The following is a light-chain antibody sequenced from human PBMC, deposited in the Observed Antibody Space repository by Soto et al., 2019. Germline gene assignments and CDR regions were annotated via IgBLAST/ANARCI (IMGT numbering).Light chain of an antibody. J-gene: IGKJ3*01. V-gene: IGKV1-5*01. Sequence: DIQMTQSPSTLSASVGDRVTITCRASHDIVHWLACYQQKRGKAPKLLIFDASNLESGVPSRFSGSGSGTELSLTISGLQPDDFATFYWQKYKKDFTYGPGTKVDVK. CDR2: DAS. CDR3: QKYKKDFT. CDR1: HDIVHW.